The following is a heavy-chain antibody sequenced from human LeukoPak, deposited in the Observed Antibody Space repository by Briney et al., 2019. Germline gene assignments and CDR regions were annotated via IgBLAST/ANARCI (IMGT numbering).Heavy chain of an antibody. D-gene: IGHD5-24*01. Sequence: SVKVSCKASGGTFSSYAISWVRQAPGQGLEWMGGIIPIFGTANYAQKFQGRVTITTDESTSTAYMELSSLRSEDTAVYYCAREVDLEKNQNWFDPWGQGTLVTVSS. CDR3: AREVDLEKNQNWFDP. CDR2: IIPIFGTA. V-gene: IGHV1-69*05. J-gene: IGHJ5*02. CDR1: GGTFSSYA.